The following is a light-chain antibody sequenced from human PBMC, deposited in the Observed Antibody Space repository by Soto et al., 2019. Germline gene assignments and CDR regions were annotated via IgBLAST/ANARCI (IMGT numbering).Light chain of an antibody. CDR2: EVT. CDR1: SGDVGAYNY. Sequence: QSVLAQPASVSGSPGQSITISCSGTSGDVGAYNYVAWYQQHPGKAPKLTIYEVTNRPSGVSYRFSASKSGNTASLTISGLHSEDEADYYCISYTGKSASYVFGTGTKVTVL. CDR3: ISYTGKSASYV. J-gene: IGLJ1*01. V-gene: IGLV2-14*01.